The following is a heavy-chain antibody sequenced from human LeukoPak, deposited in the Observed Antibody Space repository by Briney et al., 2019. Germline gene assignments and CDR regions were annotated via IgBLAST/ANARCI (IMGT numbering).Heavy chain of an antibody. J-gene: IGHJ4*02. CDR2: ISDIGSI. CDR3: AGHHPRNTVDF. Sequence: PSETLSLICTVSGGSISSYYWRWIRQPPGKGLEWIAYISDIGSINYNPSLKSRVTISLDTSKNQFSLKLSSVTAADTAVYYCAGHHPRNTVDFWGQGTLVTVSS. D-gene: IGHD2/OR15-2a*01. CDR1: GGSISSYY. V-gene: IGHV4-59*08.